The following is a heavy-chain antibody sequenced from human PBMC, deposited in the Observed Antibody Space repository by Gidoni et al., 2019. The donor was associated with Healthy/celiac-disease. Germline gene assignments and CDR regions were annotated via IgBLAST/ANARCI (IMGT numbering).Heavy chain of an antibody. CDR1: GGSFRRYF. CDR2: INHSGST. Sequence: QVQLQQWRAGLLTPSETLSLTCAVYGGSFRRYFWSWIRQPPGKGLEWIGAINHSGSTNNTPSLKRRVTISVDTSKNQFSLKLSSVTAADTAVYYCARGTPRGDYFRGNYYYYYGMDVWGQGTTVTVSS. V-gene: IGHV4-34*01. D-gene: IGHD4-17*01. CDR3: ARGTPRGDYFRGNYYYYYGMDV. J-gene: IGHJ6*02.